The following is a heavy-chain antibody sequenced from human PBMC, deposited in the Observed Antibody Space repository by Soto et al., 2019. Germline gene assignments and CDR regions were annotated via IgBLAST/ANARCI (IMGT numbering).Heavy chain of an antibody. D-gene: IGHD5-12*01. V-gene: IGHV3-21*04. Sequence: GGSLRLSCAASGFTFSSYSMNWVRQAPGKGLEWVSSISSSSSYIYYADSVKGRFTISRDNAKNSLYLQMNSLRAEDTAVYYCAREEEYSGYASPTAYYYYYMDVWGKGTTVTVSS. J-gene: IGHJ6*03. CDR3: AREEEYSGYASPTAYYYYYMDV. CDR1: GFTFSSYS. CDR2: ISSSSSYI.